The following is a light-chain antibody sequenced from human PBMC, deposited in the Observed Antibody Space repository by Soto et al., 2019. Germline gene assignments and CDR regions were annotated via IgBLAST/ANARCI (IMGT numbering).Light chain of an antibody. J-gene: IGKJ1*01. CDR1: QRVSSH. Sequence: ETVMTQSPVTRSVSPGDTATLSCRASQRVSSHLAWYQQRPGQAPRLRIKAASTRATGIPVRFSGSGSETEFTLTIRSLQSEDFGLYYCHQYNNWPWTFGQGTKVEIK. CDR2: AAS. CDR3: HQYNNWPWT. V-gene: IGKV3-15*01.